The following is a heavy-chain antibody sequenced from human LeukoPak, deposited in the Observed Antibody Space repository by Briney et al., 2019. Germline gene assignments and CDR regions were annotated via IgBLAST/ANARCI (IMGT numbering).Heavy chain of an antibody. D-gene: IGHD1-26*01. CDR1: GVSISGSGSSYY. CDR3: ARTPRYSGNYYKAFDI. V-gene: IGHV4-39*01. J-gene: IGHJ3*02. CDR2: IYYSGST. Sequence: PSETLSLTCTVSGVSISGSGSSYYWVWIRQPPGKGLEWIGSIYYSGSTYYNPYLKSRVTISVDTSKNQFTLKLSSVTAADTAEYFCARTPRYSGNYYKAFDIWGQGTTVTVSS.